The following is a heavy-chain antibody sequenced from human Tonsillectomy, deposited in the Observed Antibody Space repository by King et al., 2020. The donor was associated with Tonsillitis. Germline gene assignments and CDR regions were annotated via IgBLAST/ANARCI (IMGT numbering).Heavy chain of an antibody. CDR1: GFSVTTDGEG. V-gene: IGHV2-5*02. Sequence: ITLKESGPTLVKPPQTLTLTCCFSGFSVTTDGEGVGWIRQPPGKALEWLALIYWDDDKRYSPSLKNRLTITKATSKNQVVLTMTNMDPVDTATYYCANRATYDFWSGSFDYWGQGALVTVSS. CDR3: ANRATYDFWSGSFDY. D-gene: IGHD3-3*01. CDR2: IYWDDDK. J-gene: IGHJ4*02.